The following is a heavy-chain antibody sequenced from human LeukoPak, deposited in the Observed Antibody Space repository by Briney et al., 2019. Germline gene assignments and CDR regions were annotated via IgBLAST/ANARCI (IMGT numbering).Heavy chain of an antibody. CDR2: IYYSGSA. CDR3: ARRDSGYAYFDY. V-gene: IGHV4-31*03. CDR1: GDSISSGDYH. J-gene: IGHJ4*02. D-gene: IGHD5-12*01. Sequence: SETLSLTFTVSGDSISSGDYHWSWIRQHPGKGLEWIGYIYYSGSAYYNPSLQSRATMAVDTSKNQFSLKLSSVTAADTAVYYCARRDSGYAYFDYWGQGTLVTASS.